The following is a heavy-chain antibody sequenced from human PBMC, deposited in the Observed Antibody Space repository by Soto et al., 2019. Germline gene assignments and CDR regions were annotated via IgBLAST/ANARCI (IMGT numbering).Heavy chain of an antibody. D-gene: IGHD3-22*01. J-gene: IGHJ4*02. V-gene: IGHV4-4*02. Sequence: QVQLQESGPGRVKPSGTLSLTCAVSGDSISSSKWWTWVRQPPGKGLEWIGESHHSGSANYNPSLNRRVTISVDKSKNQFSLNLSSVTAADTAVYYCARRGYYYDSSGYPWGQGTLVTVSS. CDR1: GDSISSSKW. CDR2: SHHSGSA. CDR3: ARRGYYYDSSGYP.